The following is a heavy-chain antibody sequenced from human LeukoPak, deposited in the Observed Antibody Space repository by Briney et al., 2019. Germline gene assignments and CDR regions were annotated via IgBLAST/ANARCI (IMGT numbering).Heavy chain of an antibody. D-gene: IGHD4-17*01. J-gene: IGHJ3*02. CDR2: INPNSGGT. V-gene: IGHV1-2*02. CDR3: ARDSFDYDGAFDI. Sequence: ASVKVSCKASGYTFTGYYMHWVRQAPGQGLEWMGWINPNSGGTNYAQKFQGRVTMTRDTSISTAYMELSRLRSDDTAVYYCARDSFDYDGAFDIWGQGTMVTVSS. CDR1: GYTFTGYY.